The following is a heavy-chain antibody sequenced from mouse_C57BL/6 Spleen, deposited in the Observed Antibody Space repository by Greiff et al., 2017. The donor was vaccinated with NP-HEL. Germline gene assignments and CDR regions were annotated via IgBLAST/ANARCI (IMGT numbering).Heavy chain of an antibody. CDR3: ARSGYYDYDYYFDY. J-gene: IGHJ2*01. Sequence: QVQLQQSGAELARPGASVKMSCKASGYTFTSYTMHWVKQRPGQGLEWIGYINPSSGYTKYNQKFKDKATLTADKSSSSAYMQLSSLTSEDSAVYYCARSGYYDYDYYFDYWGQGTTLTVSS. V-gene: IGHV1-4*01. CDR1: GYTFTSYT. D-gene: IGHD2-4*01. CDR2: INPSSGYT.